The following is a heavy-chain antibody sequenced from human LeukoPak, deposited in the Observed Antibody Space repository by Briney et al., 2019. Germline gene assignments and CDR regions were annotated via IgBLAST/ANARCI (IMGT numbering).Heavy chain of an antibody. J-gene: IGHJ5*02. Sequence: GGSLRLSCAASGLTVSSNYMNWVRQAPGKGLEWVSVIYSGGSTYYADSVKGRFTISRDNSKNTLYLQMNSLRAEDTAVYYCARGAYGSGRYGDNWFDPWGQGTLVTVSS. CDR2: IYSGGST. CDR1: GLTVSSNY. CDR3: ARGAYGSGRYGDNWFDP. V-gene: IGHV3-66*01. D-gene: IGHD3-10*01.